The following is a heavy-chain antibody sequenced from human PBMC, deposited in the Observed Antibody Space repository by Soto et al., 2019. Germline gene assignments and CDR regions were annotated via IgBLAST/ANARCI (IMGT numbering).Heavy chain of an antibody. CDR3: ASRHSSPYFDY. D-gene: IGHD6-13*01. Sequence: QVQLQESGPGLVKPSQTLSLTCTVSGGSISSGDYYWSWIRQPPGKGLEWIGSIYYSGSTYYNPSLKSRVTISVYTAKNLFSLKLNSVTAADTAVYYCASRHSSPYFDYWGQGTLVTVSS. J-gene: IGHJ4*02. CDR2: IYYSGST. V-gene: IGHV4-30-4*01. CDR1: GGSISSGDYY.